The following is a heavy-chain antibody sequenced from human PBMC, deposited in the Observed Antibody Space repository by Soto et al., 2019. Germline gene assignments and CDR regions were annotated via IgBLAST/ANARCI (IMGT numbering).Heavy chain of an antibody. V-gene: IGHV3-30-3*01. CDR3: ARSSHNYYYYYNMDV. CDR2: ISFDGNNK. CDR1: GFTFSDYI. J-gene: IGHJ6*02. Sequence: GGSLRLSCAASGFTFSDYIMHWVRQAPDKGLEWVALISFDGNNKYYVDSVKGRFTISRDNSKNTLYLQMNSLRAEDTAVYYCARSSHNYYYYYNMDVWGQGTTVTVSS.